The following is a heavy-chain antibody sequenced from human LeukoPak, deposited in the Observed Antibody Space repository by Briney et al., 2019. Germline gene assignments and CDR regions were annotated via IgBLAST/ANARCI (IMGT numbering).Heavy chain of an antibody. J-gene: IGHJ4*02. V-gene: IGHV1-46*01. D-gene: IGHD6-13*01. CDR2: IDPSGGFT. Sequence: ASVKVSCKASGYTFSSCYIHWVRQAPGQGLEWMGVIDPSGGFTSYAQKFQGRVTMTRDMSTSTVYMELSSLRSEDTAVYYCARRKSAPATSFDFWGQGTLVTVSS. CDR1: GYTFSSCY. CDR3: ARRKSAPATSFDF.